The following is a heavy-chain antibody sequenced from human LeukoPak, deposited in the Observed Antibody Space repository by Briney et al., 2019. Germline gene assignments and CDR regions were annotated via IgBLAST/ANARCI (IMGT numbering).Heavy chain of an antibody. CDR1: GYTFTGYY. Sequence: ASLKVSCKAAGYTFTGYYMHWVRQAPGQGLEWMGWINPNSGGTNYAQKFQGRVTMTRDTSISTAYMELSRLRSDDTAVYYCARVGNYYDSSGYSLRYWGQGTLVTVSS. V-gene: IGHV1-2*02. CDR3: ARVGNYYDSSGYSLRY. D-gene: IGHD3-22*01. CDR2: INPNSGGT. J-gene: IGHJ4*02.